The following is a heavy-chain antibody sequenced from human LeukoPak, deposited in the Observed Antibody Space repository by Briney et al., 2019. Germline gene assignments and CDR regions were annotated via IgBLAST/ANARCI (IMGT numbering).Heavy chain of an antibody. Sequence: PGGSLRLSCAASGFTFSTYSMNWVRQAPGKGLEWVSYITSSSSTIYYADSVRGRFTISRDNAKNSLYLQMNSLRDEDTAVYYCARVDWMIGAFDIGGQGTMVTVSS. D-gene: IGHD3-22*01. J-gene: IGHJ3*02. CDR3: ARVDWMIGAFDI. CDR1: GFTFSTYS. CDR2: ITSSSSTI. V-gene: IGHV3-48*02.